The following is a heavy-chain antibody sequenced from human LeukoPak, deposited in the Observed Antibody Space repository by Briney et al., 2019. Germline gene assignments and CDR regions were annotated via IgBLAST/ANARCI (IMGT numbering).Heavy chain of an antibody. V-gene: IGHV4-4*09. CDR1: GGSISSYY. CDR2: IYTRGGT. CDR3: ARHYGFNWFAP. Sequence: SETLSLTCTVSGGSISSYYWSWIRQPPGKGLEGIGYIYTRGGTNYNPSLKSRVTISVAPSKNKFSLKLSSVTAADTAVYYCARHYGFNWFAPWGQGTLVTVSS. D-gene: IGHD3-16*01. J-gene: IGHJ5*02.